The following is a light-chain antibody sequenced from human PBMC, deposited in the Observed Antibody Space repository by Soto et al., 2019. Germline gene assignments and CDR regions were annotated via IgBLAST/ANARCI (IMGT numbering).Light chain of an antibody. CDR1: QGISGY. V-gene: IGKV1-5*01. CDR3: QEYSAYPLT. J-gene: IGKJ4*01. Sequence: DIQMTQSPSTLSASVGDRVTIACRASQGISGYLAWYQRKPGKAPKLLIYDASNLETGVPSRFSVSGSGTEFKLAITSLQTDDVATDYGQEYSAYPLTFGGGTKVEIK. CDR2: DAS.